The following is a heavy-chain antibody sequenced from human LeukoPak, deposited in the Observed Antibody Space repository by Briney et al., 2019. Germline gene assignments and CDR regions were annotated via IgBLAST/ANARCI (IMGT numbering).Heavy chain of an antibody. D-gene: IGHD3-22*01. Sequence: GGTLRLSCAASGFTFSSHGMNWVRQAPGKGLEWVSGISPSGDITYYADSVLGRFTISRDNSKNTLYLQMNSLRAEDTAVYYCAKHYYDSSGYYYYYMDVWGKGTTVTVSS. CDR2: ISPSGDIT. J-gene: IGHJ6*03. V-gene: IGHV3-23*01. CDR3: AKHYYDSSGYYYYYMDV. CDR1: GFTFSSHG.